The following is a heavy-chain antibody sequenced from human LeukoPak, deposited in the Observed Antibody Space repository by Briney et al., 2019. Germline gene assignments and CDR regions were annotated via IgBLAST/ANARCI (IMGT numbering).Heavy chain of an antibody. CDR2: IYHSGST. Sequence: SGTLSLTCAVSRGSISSSNWWSWVRQPPGKGLEWIGEIYHSGSTNYNPSLKSRVTISVDKSKTQFSLKLSSVTAADTAVYYCARDPRSRLLSAFDIWGQGAMVTVSS. D-gene: IGHD2-15*01. V-gene: IGHV4-4*02. CDR3: ARDPRSRLLSAFDI. J-gene: IGHJ3*02. CDR1: RGSISSSNW.